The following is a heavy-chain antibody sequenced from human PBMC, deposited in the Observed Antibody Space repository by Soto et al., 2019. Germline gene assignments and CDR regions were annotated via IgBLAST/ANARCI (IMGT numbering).Heavy chain of an antibody. J-gene: IGHJ6*02. CDR1: GYTFTSYD. D-gene: IGHD2-15*01. Sequence: GASVKVSCKASGYTFTSYDINWVRQATGQGLEWMGWMNPNSGNTGYAQKFQGRVTMTRNTSISTAYMELSSLRSEDTAVYYCARAYCSGGSCYREKYYYGMDVWGQGTTVTVSS. CDR2: MNPNSGNT. V-gene: IGHV1-8*01. CDR3: ARAYCSGGSCYREKYYYGMDV.